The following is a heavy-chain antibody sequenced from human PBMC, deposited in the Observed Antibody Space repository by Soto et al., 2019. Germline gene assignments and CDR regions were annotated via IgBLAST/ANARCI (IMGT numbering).Heavy chain of an antibody. J-gene: IGHJ3*01. D-gene: IGHD3-22*01. V-gene: IGHV1-3*01. CDR3: ARVSSGSDAFDV. CDR1: GYMFTKSA. Sequence: ASVKVSCKASGYMFTKSAMHWVRQAPGQRLEWMVWIDAGNAKTKYSQKFQGRVTITRDTSASTTYMELSSLRFEDTAMYYCARVSSGSDAFDVWGQGTLVTVSS. CDR2: IDAGNAKT.